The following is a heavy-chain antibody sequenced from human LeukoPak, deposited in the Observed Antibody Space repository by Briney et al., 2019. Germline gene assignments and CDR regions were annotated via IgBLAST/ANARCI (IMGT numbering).Heavy chain of an antibody. CDR1: GGTLSRYA. CDR3: ARDLTCSSTSCRDY. J-gene: IGHJ4*02. D-gene: IGHD2-2*01. Sequence: ASVKVSCKASGGTLSRYAICWVRQAPGHGLEWMGGVIPIFGTANYAQKFQGRVTITADESTSTAYMELSSLRSEDTAGYYCARDLTCSSTSCRDYWGQGTLVTVSS. V-gene: IGHV1-69*13. CDR2: VIPIFGTA.